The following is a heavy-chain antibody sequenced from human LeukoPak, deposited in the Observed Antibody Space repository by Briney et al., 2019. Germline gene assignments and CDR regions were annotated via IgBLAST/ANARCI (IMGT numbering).Heavy chain of an antibody. V-gene: IGHV1-46*01. J-gene: IGHJ5*02. CDR2: INPSGGST. D-gene: IGHD2-2*02. Sequence: ASVKVSCKASGYTFTSYYMHWVRQAPGQGLEWMGIINPSGGSTSYAQKFQGRVTMTRDTSTSTVYMELSSLRSEDTAVYYCAASYCSSTSCYTEFDPWGQGTLVTVSS. CDR3: AASYCSSTSCYTEFDP. CDR1: GYTFTSYY.